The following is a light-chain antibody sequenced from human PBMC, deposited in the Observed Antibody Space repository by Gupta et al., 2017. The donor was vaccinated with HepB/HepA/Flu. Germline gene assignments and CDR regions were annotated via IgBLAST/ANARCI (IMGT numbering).Light chain of an antibody. CDR2: DAS. V-gene: IGKV1-33*01. CDR3: QQGDCLPIN. Sequence: DIQMTQSPSSLSASVGDRVTITCQASQDISHYLNWYQQKPGEAPKLLIYDASNLATGVPSRFSGSGSGTDFFFTISSLQPEDFATYYCQQGDCLPINFGRGTKVEI. CDR1: QDISHY. J-gene: IGKJ4*01.